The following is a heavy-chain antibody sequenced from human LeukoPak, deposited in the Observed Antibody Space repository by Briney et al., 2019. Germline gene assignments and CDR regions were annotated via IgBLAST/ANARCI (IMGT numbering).Heavy chain of an antibody. CDR1: GFTFDDYA. Sequence: GRSLRLSCAASGFTFDDYAMHWVRQAPGKGLEWVSGISWNSGSIGYADSVKGRFTISRDNAKNSLYLQMNSLRAEDTALYYCAKMRSDAFDIWGQGTMVTVSS. CDR3: AKMRSDAFDI. J-gene: IGHJ3*02. V-gene: IGHV3-9*01. CDR2: ISWNSGSI.